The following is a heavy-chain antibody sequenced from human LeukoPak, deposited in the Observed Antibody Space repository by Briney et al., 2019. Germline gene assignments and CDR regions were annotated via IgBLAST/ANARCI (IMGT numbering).Heavy chain of an antibody. CDR2: ISSSSSTI. J-gene: IGHJ6*02. Sequence: GGSLRLSCAASGFTFSSYSMNWVRQAPGKGLGWVSYISSSSSTIYYADSVRGRFTISRDNAKNSLYLQMNSLRDEDTAVYYCARDLTITMVRGVIITYYYGMDVWGQGTTVTVSS. D-gene: IGHD3-10*01. V-gene: IGHV3-48*02. CDR3: ARDLTITMVRGVIITYYYGMDV. CDR1: GFTFSSYS.